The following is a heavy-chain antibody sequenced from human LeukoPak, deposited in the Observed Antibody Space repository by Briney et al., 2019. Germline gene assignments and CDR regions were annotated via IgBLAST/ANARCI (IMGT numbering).Heavy chain of an antibody. Sequence: ASVKVSCKASGYTFTSYGISWVRPAPGQGLEGMGWISAYNGNTNYAQKLQGRVTMTTDTSTSTAYMELRGLRSDDTAVYYCARGVAAAGSDYWGQGTLVTVSS. J-gene: IGHJ4*02. CDR3: ARGVAAAGSDY. CDR1: GYTFTSYG. D-gene: IGHD6-13*01. CDR2: ISAYNGNT. V-gene: IGHV1-18*01.